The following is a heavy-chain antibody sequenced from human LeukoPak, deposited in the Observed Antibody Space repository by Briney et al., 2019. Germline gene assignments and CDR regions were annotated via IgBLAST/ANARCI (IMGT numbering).Heavy chain of an antibody. Sequence: SVKVSCKASGGTFSSYAISWVRQAPGQGLEWMGGIIPIFGTANYAQKFQGRVTITADESTSTAYMELSSLRSEDTAVYYCAREDTIFGVVIGFDYWGQGTLVTVSS. J-gene: IGHJ4*02. CDR1: GGTFSSYA. D-gene: IGHD3-3*01. CDR3: AREDTIFGVVIGFDY. CDR2: IIPIFGTA. V-gene: IGHV1-69*13.